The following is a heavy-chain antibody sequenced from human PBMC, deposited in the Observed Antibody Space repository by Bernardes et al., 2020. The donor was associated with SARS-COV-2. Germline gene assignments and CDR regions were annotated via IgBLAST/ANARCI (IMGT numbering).Heavy chain of an antibody. V-gene: IGHV3-7*01. J-gene: IGHJ4*02. CDR2: IKRDGRET. CDR1: GFDFSDYW. Sequence: GGSLRLSCAGSGFDFSDYWMAWVRQAPGKGLEWVANIKRDGRETYYVDSVKGRFTISRDNAKNLVFLQMNSLRAEDTALYYCVTNQIPARATDYWGRGIRVTVST. CDR3: VTNQIPARATDY. D-gene: IGHD2-2*01.